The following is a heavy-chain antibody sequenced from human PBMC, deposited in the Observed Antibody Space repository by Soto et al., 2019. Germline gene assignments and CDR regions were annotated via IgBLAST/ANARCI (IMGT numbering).Heavy chain of an antibody. CDR1: GFTFSSYG. Sequence: PGGSLRLSCAASGFTFSSYGMHWVRQAPGKGLEWVAVISYDGSNKYYADSVKGRFTISRDNSKNTLYLQMNSLRAEDTAVYYCAKNWPGIAAAAIDYWGQGTLVTVSS. D-gene: IGHD6-13*01. V-gene: IGHV3-30*18. J-gene: IGHJ4*02. CDR3: AKNWPGIAAAAIDY. CDR2: ISYDGSNK.